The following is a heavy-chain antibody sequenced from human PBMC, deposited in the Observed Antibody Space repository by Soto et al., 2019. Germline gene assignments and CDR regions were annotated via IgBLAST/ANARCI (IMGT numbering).Heavy chain of an antibody. Sequence: GGSLRLSCAASGFTFDDYAMHWVRQAPGKGLEWVSGISWNSGSIGYADSVKGRFTISRDNAKNSLYLQMNSLRAEDTALYYCAKDLSSSNLWGSRGSYFDYWGQGTLVTVSS. J-gene: IGHJ4*02. CDR2: ISWNSGSI. CDR1: GFTFDDYA. CDR3: AKDLSSSNLWGSRGSYFDY. V-gene: IGHV3-9*01. D-gene: IGHD3-16*01.